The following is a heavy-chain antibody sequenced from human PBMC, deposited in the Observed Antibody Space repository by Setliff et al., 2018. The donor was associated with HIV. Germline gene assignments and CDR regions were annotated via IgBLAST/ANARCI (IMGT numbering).Heavy chain of an antibody. V-gene: IGHV1-18*01. CDR3: ARIGRTPYYYYYMDV. J-gene: IGHJ6*03. CDR1: GYTFTSYG. D-gene: IGHD2-15*01. Sequence: ASVKVSCKASGYTFTSYGISWVRQAPGQGLEWMGWISAYNGDTNYAQKFQGRVTMTTDTSTGTVYMELSSLRSEDTAVYYCARIGRTPYYYYYMDVWGKGTTVTVSS. CDR2: ISAYNGDT.